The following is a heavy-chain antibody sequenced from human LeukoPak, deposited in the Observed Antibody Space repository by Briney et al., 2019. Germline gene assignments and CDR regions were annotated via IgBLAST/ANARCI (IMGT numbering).Heavy chain of an antibody. CDR2: VDPEDGET. CDR3: ATILVVRSVDY. Sequence: ATVKISCKVSGYTFIDYYMHWVQQAPGKGLEWMGLVDPEDGETIYAEKFQGRVTITADTSADTAYMELSSLRSEDTAVYYCATILVVRSVDYWGQGTLVTVSS. J-gene: IGHJ4*02. CDR1: GYTFIDYY. V-gene: IGHV1-69-2*01. D-gene: IGHD2-21*01.